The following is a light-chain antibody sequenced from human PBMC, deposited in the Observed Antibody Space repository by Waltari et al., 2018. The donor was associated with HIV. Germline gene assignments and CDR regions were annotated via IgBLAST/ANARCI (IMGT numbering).Light chain of an antibody. CDR1: SSNLGAGFD. CDR3: HSFDSGLTAVV. V-gene: IGLV1-40*01. CDR2: DNN. Sequence: QSVLTQPPSVSGAPGQRVSISCTGSSSNLGAGFDAQWYQQLPGAAPRLLIYDNNNRPSGAPGRFSVSRSGTSASLAIPGLQADDEADYYCHSFDSGLTAVVFCGGTKLTVL. J-gene: IGLJ2*01.